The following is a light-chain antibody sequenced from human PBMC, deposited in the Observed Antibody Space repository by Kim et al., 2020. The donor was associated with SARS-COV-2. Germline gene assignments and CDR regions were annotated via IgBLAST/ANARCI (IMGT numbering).Light chain of an antibody. CDR2: DDS. CDR3: QVWDSSSDHVV. J-gene: IGLJ2*01. V-gene: IGLV3-21*03. Sequence: APRKTARIACGGKDIGRKSVHWYQQKQGQAHVLVVYDDSDRPPGIPGRFYGSNSGNTATLTISRVEAGDEADYYCQVWDSSSDHVVFGGGTQLTVL. CDR1: DIGRKS.